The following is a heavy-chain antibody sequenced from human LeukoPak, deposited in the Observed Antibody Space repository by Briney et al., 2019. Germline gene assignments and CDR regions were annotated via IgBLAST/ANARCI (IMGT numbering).Heavy chain of an antibody. Sequence: PGGSLRLSCAASGFTFSNSAMSWARQAPGKGLEWVAVMSGSGGSTYYADSVKGRFTISRDNSQNTLYLQMNSLRAEDTAVYYCAKGFYDSNGAYYFDYWGQGALVTVSS. V-gene: IGHV3-23*01. CDR2: MSGSGGST. J-gene: IGHJ4*02. CDR3: AKGFYDSNGAYYFDY. D-gene: IGHD3-22*01. CDR1: GFTFSNSA.